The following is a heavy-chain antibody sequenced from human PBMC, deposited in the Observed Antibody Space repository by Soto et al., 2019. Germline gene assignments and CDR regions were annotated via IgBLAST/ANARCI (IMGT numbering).Heavy chain of an antibody. V-gene: IGHV3-30*03. CDR2: ISRDGRTK. CDR3: TGEVASGY. D-gene: IGHD2-8*02. Sequence: QVQLVESGGGVVQPGRSLSLSCAVSGFTVSSYGMHWVRQAPGKGLEWVAVISRDGRTKFYADSVEGRFTISKDSSRNTLFLEMDSLRSDDTAVYYCTGEVASGYWGQGTLVTVSS. J-gene: IGHJ4*02. CDR1: GFTVSSYG.